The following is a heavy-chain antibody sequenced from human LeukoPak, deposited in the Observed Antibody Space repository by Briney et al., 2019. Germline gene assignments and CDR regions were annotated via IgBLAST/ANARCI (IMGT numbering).Heavy chain of an antibody. CDR1: GFNFIDNS. J-gene: IGHJ4*02. CDR3: VRDGGVSGYDLLDY. V-gene: IGHV3-7*01. CDR2: INQDGSEE. Sequence: GGSLRLSCVGSGFNFIDNSMHWVRQAPGKGLEWVAQINQDGSEEYYMDSVKARFTISRDNAKNSVFLQMNSLRAEDTAVYYCVRDGGVSGYDLLDYWGQGTLVTVSS. D-gene: IGHD5-12*01.